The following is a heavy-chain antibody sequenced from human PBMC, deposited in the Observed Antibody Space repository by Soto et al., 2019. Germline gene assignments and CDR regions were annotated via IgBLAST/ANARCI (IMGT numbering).Heavy chain of an antibody. CDR2: ITNTGGDT. CDR3: AKASGESYPGSRLFDY. CDR1: GFTFSSYA. V-gene: IGHV3-23*01. J-gene: IGHJ4*02. D-gene: IGHD3-10*01. Sequence: VQLLESGGGLVQPGGSLRLSCAASGFTFSSYAMSWVRQAPGKGLEWVSVITNTGGDTLNADSVKGRFTISRDNSKNTLYLQMNSPRAEDAAIYYCAKASGESYPGSRLFDYWGQGTRVTVSS.